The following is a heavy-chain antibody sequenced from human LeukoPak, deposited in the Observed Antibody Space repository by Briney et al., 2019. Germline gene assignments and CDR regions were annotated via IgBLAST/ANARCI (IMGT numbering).Heavy chain of an antibody. CDR2: FDPEYGET. J-gene: IGHJ5*02. CDR1: GYTLNELS. D-gene: IGHD3-3*01. Sequence: ASVEVSCKVSGYTLNELSIHWVRQAAGKGLEWMGGFDPEYGETVYAQKFQGRVTMAEDTSTDTAYMELSSLRSEDTAVYYCAPLDFWVPSTWGQGTLVTVSS. V-gene: IGHV1-24*01. CDR3: APLDFWVPST.